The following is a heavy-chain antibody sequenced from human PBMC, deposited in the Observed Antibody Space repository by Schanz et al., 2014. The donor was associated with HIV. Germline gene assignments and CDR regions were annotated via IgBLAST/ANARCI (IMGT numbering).Heavy chain of an antibody. CDR1: GFTYRNYG. D-gene: IGHD6-19*01. J-gene: IGHJ4*02. Sequence: EQLVESGGGVVQPGRSLRLSCVTSGFTYRNYGMHWVRQAPGKGLEWVANIKEDGIEKYYVDSVKGRFTISRDNAKNSLYLNMYSLRAEDTAVYYCSKATSGSRGWYTGSDWGQGTLVTVSS. CDR3: SKATSGSRGWYTGSD. V-gene: IGHV3-7*01. CDR2: IKEDGIEK.